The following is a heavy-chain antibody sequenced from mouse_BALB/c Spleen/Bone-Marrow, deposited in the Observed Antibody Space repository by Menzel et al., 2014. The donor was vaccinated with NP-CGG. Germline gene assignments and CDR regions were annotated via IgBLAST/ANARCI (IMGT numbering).Heavy chain of an antibody. CDR3: TRGDYDWYFDV. V-gene: IGHV1S127*01. CDR2: IDPSDSYT. D-gene: IGHD2-4*01. J-gene: IGHJ1*01. CDR1: GYTFTSYW. Sequence: VQLQQSGAELVKPGASVKMSCKASGYTFTSYWMHWVKQRPGQGLEWIGVIDPSDSYTSYNQKFKGKATLTVDTSSSTAYMQLSSLTSEDSAVYYCTRGDYDWYFDVWGAGTTVTGSS.